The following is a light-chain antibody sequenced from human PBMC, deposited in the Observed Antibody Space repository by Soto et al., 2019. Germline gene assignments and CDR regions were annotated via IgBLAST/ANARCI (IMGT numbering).Light chain of an antibody. J-gene: IGLJ1*01. CDR1: SSDVGGYKS. V-gene: IGLV2-11*01. CDR3: CSFAGTSDV. CDR2: DVS. Sequence: QSVLTQPRSVSGSPGQSVTISCTGTSSDVGGYKSVSWYQQHPGKAPKLMIYDVSKRPSGVPDRFSGSKSGNTASLTISGLQAEDEADYYCCSFAGTSDVFGTGTKLTVL.